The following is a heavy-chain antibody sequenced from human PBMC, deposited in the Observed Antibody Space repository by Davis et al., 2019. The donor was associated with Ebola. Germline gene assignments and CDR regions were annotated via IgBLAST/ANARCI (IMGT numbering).Heavy chain of an antibody. Sequence: MPSETLSLTCAVSGDSISSGDYSWSWIRQPPGKALEWIGYIYHSASTSYNPSLKSRVTISVDRSKNQFSLKLSSVTAADTAVYYCARGRPSPGDYVSWFDPWGQGTLVTVSS. V-gene: IGHV4-30-2*01. CDR2: IYHSAST. CDR3: ARGRPSPGDYVSWFDP. J-gene: IGHJ5*02. CDR1: GDSISSGDYS. D-gene: IGHD4-17*01.